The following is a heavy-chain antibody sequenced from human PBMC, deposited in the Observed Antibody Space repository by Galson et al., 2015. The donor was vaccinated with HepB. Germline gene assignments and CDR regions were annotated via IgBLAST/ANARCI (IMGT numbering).Heavy chain of an antibody. CDR2: IYPDDSST. V-gene: IGHV5-51*01. D-gene: IGHD3-16*01. Sequence: QSGAEVKKPGDFLKISCKGSGYKFSDYWIAWVRQMPGKGLEWMGLIYPDDSSTTNSPSFQGQVIMSADKSINVAYLEWSSLEASDSGIYYCARVGGATFGGHYFDFWGRGTLVTVSS. CDR3: ARVGGATFGGHYFDF. CDR1: GYKFSDYW. J-gene: IGHJ4*02.